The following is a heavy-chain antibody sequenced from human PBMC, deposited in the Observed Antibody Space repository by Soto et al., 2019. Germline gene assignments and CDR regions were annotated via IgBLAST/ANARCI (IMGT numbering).Heavy chain of an antibody. V-gene: IGHV3-21*01. CDR3: ARDQNRICSSTSCHGGGAFDI. Sequence: GGSLRLSCAASGFTFSSYSMNWVRQAPGKGLEWVSSISSSSSYIYYADSVKGRFTISRDNAKNSLYLQMNSLRAEDTAVYYCARDQNRICSSTSCHGGGAFDIWGQGTMVTVSS. J-gene: IGHJ3*02. CDR2: ISSSSSYI. CDR1: GFTFSSYS. D-gene: IGHD2-2*01.